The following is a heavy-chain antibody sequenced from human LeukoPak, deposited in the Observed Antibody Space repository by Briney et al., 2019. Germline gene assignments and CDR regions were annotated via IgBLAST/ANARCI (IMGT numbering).Heavy chain of an antibody. CDR3: ARSLSGSYVFPYYFDY. CDR2: IIPILGIA. Sequence: ASVKVSCKASGGTFSSYAISWGREAPGQGGEWMGRIIPILGIANYAQKFQGTVTITADNSRSTAYMELSSLRSEDRAVYDCARSLSGSYVFPYYFDYWGQGTLVTVSS. D-gene: IGHD1-26*01. V-gene: IGHV1-69*04. J-gene: IGHJ4*02. CDR1: GGTFSSYA.